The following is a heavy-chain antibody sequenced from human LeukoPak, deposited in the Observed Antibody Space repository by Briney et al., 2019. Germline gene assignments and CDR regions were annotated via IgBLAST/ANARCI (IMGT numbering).Heavy chain of an antibody. CDR1: GYSFICYD. Sequence: ASVKVSCKASGYSFICYDLSWVRQAAGQGLEWMGWMNPNSGNTGYAQKFQGRVTMTRNTAISTAYMELSSLRSDDTAVYYCARVTRYYYGMDVWGQGTTVTVSS. D-gene: IGHD1-14*01. J-gene: IGHJ6*02. CDR2: MNPNSGNT. V-gene: IGHV1-8*01. CDR3: ARVTRYYYGMDV.